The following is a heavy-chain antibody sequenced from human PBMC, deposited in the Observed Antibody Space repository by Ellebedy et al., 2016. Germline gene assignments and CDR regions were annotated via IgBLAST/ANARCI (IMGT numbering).Heavy chain of an antibody. CDR3: ARGLGEPSWFDP. Sequence: SETLSLTXTISDGSISSSTYYWGWIRQPPGKGLEWIGNVYYSGSTYYNTSLKSRVTISVDTSKNQFSLRLSSVTAADTAVYYCARGLGEPSWFDPWGQGTLVTVSS. V-gene: IGHV4-39*01. CDR2: VYYSGST. J-gene: IGHJ5*02. CDR1: DGSISSSTYY. D-gene: IGHD1-26*01.